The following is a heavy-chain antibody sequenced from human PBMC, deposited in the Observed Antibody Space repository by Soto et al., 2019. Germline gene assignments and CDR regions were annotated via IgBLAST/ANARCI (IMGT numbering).Heavy chain of an antibody. CDR2: ISSSSSTI. J-gene: IGHJ2*01. CDR3: ARDPAVPGGYFDL. V-gene: IGHV3-48*02. D-gene: IGHD7-27*01. CDR1: GFTFSSYS. Sequence: EVQLVESGGGLVQPGGSLRLSCAASGFTFSSYSMNWFSQAPGKGLEWVSYISSSSSTIYYADSVKGRFTISRDNAKNSLYLQMNSLRDEDTAVYYCARDPAVPGGYFDLWGRGTLVTVSS.